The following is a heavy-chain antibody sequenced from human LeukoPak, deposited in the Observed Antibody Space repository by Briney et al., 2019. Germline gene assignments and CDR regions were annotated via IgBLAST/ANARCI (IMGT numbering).Heavy chain of an antibody. CDR3: ARGYYDLLTGYYLGY. CDR2: IYYSGSA. V-gene: IGHV4-61*01. Sequence: SETLSLTCTVSGGSVSSGRYYWTWIRQPPGKALEWIRYIYYSGSANYNPPLKSRVTISADTSKNQFSLKLSSVTAADTAVYYCARGYYDLLTGYYLGYWGQGTLVTVSS. D-gene: IGHD3-9*01. CDR1: GGSVSSGRYY. J-gene: IGHJ4*02.